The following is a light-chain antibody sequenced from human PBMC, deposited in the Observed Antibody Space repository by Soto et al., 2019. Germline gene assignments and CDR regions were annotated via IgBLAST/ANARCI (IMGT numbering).Light chain of an antibody. CDR2: EAS. CDR3: MQSVHLIFT. V-gene: IGKV2D-29*01. Sequence: DIVMTQTPLSLSVTPGQPASISCKSSQSLLHSDGKTYLCWYLQKPGQPPQLLIHEASNRFSGVPDRFSGSGSGTDFTLKISRVEAEDVGVYYCMQSVHLIFTFGPGTRVDIK. J-gene: IGKJ3*01. CDR1: QSLLHSDGKTY.